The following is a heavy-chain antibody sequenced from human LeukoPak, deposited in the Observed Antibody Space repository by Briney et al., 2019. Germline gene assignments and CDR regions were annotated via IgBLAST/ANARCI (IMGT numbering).Heavy chain of an antibody. V-gene: IGHV4-38-2*01. CDR1: GYSIKTGRY. CDR3: ARSLSTAGIDY. J-gene: IGHJ4*02. CDR2: IYQSGST. Sequence: SETLSLTCAVSGYSIKTGRYWGWIRQPPGKGLEWIGSIYQSGSTYYNPSLKSRITISVDKSKNQFSLNLRSLTAQDTAVYHCARSLSTAGIDYWGQGILVTVSS.